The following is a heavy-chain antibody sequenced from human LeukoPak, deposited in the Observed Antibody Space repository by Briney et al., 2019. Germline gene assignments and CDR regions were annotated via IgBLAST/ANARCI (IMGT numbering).Heavy chain of an antibody. CDR2: IYPGDSDT. CDR3: ARHASTYCSSTSCYPNWFDP. V-gene: IGHV5-51*01. CDR1: GYSFTSYW. J-gene: IGHJ5*02. Sequence: GESLQISFQGSGYSFTSYWIGWVRQMPGKGLEWMGIIYPGDSDTRYSPSFQGQVTISADKSISTAYLQWSSLKASDTAMYYCARHASTYCSSTSCYPNWFDPWGQGTLVTVSS. D-gene: IGHD2-2*01.